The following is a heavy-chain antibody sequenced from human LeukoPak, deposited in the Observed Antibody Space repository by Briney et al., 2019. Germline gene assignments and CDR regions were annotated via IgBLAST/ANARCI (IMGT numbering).Heavy chain of an antibody. Sequence: GGSLRLSCAASGFTFSSYAMSWVRQAPGKELEWVSAISGSGGSTYYADSVKGRFTISRDNSKNTLYLQMNSLRAEDTAVYYCAKAVSWSTYYFDYWGQGTLVTVSS. CDR1: GFTFSSYA. CDR2: ISGSGGST. J-gene: IGHJ4*02. CDR3: AKAVSWSTYYFDY. D-gene: IGHD6-13*01. V-gene: IGHV3-23*01.